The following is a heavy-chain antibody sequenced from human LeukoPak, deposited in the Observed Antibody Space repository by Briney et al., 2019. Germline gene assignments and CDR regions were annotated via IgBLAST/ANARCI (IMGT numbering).Heavy chain of an antibody. CDR1: GFTFSSYA. J-gene: IGHJ4*02. V-gene: IGHV3-23*01. D-gene: IGHD3-3*01. CDR2: ISGGST. CDR3: AKADAYYDFWSGRNY. Sequence: PGGSLRLSCAASGFTFSSYAMSWVRQAPGKGLEWVSAISGGSTYYADSVKGRFTISRDNSKNTLYLQMNSLRAEDTAVYYCAKADAYYDFWSGRNYWGQGTLVTVSS.